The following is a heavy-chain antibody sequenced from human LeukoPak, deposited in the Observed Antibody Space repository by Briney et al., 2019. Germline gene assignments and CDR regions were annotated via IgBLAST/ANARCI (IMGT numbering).Heavy chain of an antibody. Sequence: GGALRLSCGASGFTVSNHHMSWVRHTPGKGLEWVSVIFSGGNTYYIDSVKGRFTISRDNSKNTLYLQMNRLRAEDTAVYYCARDGGWPGYFDIWGQGTMVTVSS. CDR1: GFTVSNHH. CDR3: ARDGGWPGYFDI. V-gene: IGHV3-53*01. J-gene: IGHJ3*02. D-gene: IGHD3-16*01. CDR2: IFSGGNT.